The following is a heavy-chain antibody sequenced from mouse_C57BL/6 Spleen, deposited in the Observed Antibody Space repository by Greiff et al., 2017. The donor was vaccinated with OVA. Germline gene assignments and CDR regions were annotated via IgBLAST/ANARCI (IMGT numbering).Heavy chain of an antibody. CDR1: GYTFTDYE. D-gene: IGHD2-4*01. CDR3: TGGDDYEGYYYAMDY. J-gene: IGHJ4*01. V-gene: IGHV1-15*01. CDR2: IDPETGGT. Sequence: SGAELVRPGASVTLSCKASGYTFTDYEMHWVKQTPVHGLEWIGAIDPETGGTAYNQKFKGKAILTADKSSSTAYMELRSLTSEDSAVYYCTGGDDYEGYYYAMDYWGQGTSVTVSS.